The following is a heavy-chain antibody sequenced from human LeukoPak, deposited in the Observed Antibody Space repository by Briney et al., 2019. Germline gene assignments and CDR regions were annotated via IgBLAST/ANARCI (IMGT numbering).Heavy chain of an antibody. Sequence: ASVKVSCKASGYTFTGYYIHWVRQAPGQGLEWMGWTNPNSGGTNYVQKFQDRVTMTRDTSISKAYMELSRLRSDDTAVYYCARGPFSTEGPDYWGQGTLVTVSS. CDR1: GYTFTGYY. J-gene: IGHJ4*02. V-gene: IGHV1-2*02. D-gene: IGHD2/OR15-2a*01. CDR2: TNPNSGGT. CDR3: ARGPFSTEGPDY.